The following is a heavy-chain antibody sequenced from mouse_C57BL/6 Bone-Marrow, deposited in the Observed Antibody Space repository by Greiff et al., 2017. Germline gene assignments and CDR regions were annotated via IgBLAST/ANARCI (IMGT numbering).Heavy chain of an antibody. V-gene: IGHV5-2*01. J-gene: IGHJ3*01. Sequence: EVKLMESGGGLVQPGESLKLSCESNEYEFPSHDMSWVRKTPEKRLELVAAINSDGGSTYYPDTMERRFIISRDNTKKTLYLQMSSLRSEDTALYYCARMGSNYPWFAYWGQGTLVTVSA. CDR1: EYEFPSHD. CDR2: INSDGGST. CDR3: ARMGSNYPWFAY. D-gene: IGHD2-5*01.